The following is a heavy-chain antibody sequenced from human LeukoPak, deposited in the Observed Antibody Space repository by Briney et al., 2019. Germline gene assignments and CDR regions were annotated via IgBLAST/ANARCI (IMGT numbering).Heavy chain of an antibody. V-gene: IGHV1-2*02. CDR1: GYTFTGYY. CDR3: ARGPSSWYYFDY. CDR2: INPNSGGT. J-gene: IGHJ4*02. D-gene: IGHD6-13*01. Sequence: ASVKASCKASGYTFTGYYMHWVRQAPGQGLEWMGWINPNSGGTNYAQKFQGRVTMTRDTSISTAYMELSRLRSDDTAVYYCARGPSSWYYFDYWGQGTLVTVSS.